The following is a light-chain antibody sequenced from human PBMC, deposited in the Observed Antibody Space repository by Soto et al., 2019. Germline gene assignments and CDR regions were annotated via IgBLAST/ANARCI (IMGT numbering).Light chain of an antibody. CDR2: GAS. J-gene: IGKJ1*01. CDR3: QQYDSSRT. V-gene: IGKV3-20*01. CDR1: QSISSRF. Sequence: EVVLTQSPGTLSLSPGERATLSCRASQSISSRFLAWYQQKPGQAPRLLMYGASIRATDIPDRFRASGSGTDFPLSIRRLEPEDFAEYYCQQYDSSRTFGQGTKVEIK.